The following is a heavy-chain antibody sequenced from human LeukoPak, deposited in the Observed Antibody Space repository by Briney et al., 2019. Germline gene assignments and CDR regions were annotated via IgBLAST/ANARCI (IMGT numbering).Heavy chain of an antibody. V-gene: IGHV3-13*01. D-gene: IGHD4-17*01. CDR3: ARGGVHVYGDSAPYYYYGMDV. J-gene: IGHJ6*02. Sequence: GGSLRLSCAASGFTFSSYDMHWVRQATGKGLEWVSAIGTAGDTYYPGSVKGRFTISRENAKNSLYLQMNSLRAGDTAVYYCARGGVHVYGDSAPYYYYGMDVWGQGTTVTVSS. CDR2: IGTAGDT. CDR1: GFTFSSYD.